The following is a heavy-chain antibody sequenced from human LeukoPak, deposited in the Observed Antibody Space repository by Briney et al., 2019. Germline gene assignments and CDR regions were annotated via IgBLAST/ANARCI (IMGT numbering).Heavy chain of an antibody. J-gene: IGHJ6*02. CDR1: GYTFSSYA. CDR2: IWYDGSNK. V-gene: IGHV3-33*08. CDR3: ARERYSSSWYNYYYGMDV. Sequence: GGSLRLSWAASGYTFSSYALSWVRQAPGKGLELVAVIWYDGSNKYYADSVKGRFTISRDNSKNTLYLQMNSLRAEDTAVYYCARERYSSSWYNYYYGMDVWGQGTTVTVSS. D-gene: IGHD6-13*01.